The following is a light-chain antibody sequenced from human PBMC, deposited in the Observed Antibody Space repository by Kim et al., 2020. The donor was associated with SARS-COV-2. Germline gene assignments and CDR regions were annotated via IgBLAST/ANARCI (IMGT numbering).Light chain of an antibody. V-gene: IGKV3-20*01. J-gene: IGKJ4*01. CDR1: QSVSSNY. CDR3: QQYGSSPR. CDR2: GAS. Sequence: SLSPGDRATLSCRASQSVSSNYLAWYQQKPGQTPRLLIYGASSRATGIPDRFSGSGSGTDFTLTISRLEPEDFAVYYCQQYGSSPRFGGGTKVDIK.